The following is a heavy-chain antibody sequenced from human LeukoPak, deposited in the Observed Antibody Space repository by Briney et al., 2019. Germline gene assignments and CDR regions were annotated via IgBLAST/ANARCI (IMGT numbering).Heavy chain of an antibody. CDR1: GGSFSGYY. V-gene: IGHV4-34*01. CDR3: ARLYLGYCSGGSCYSSYYYYMDV. D-gene: IGHD2-15*01. CDR2: INHSGST. J-gene: IGHJ6*03. Sequence: PSETLSLTCAVYGGSFSGYYWSWIRQPPGKGLEWIGEINHSGSTNYNPSLKSRVTISVDTSKNQFSLKLSSVTAADTAVYYCARLYLGYCSGGSCYSSYYYYMDVWGKGTTVTVSS.